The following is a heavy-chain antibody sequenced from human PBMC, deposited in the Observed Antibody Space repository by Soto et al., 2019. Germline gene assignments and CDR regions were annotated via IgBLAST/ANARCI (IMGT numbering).Heavy chain of an antibody. CDR2: ISGSGGST. CDR3: AKDPEKYSSSWFFDY. J-gene: IGHJ4*02. V-gene: IGHV3-23*01. CDR1: GFTFSSYA. Sequence: PXGCLRLSFAASGFTFSSYAMSWVRQAPGKGLEWVSAISGSGGSTYYADSVKGRFTISRDNSKNTLYLQMNSLRAEDTAVYYCAKDPEKYSSSWFFDYWGQGTLVTVS. D-gene: IGHD6-13*01.